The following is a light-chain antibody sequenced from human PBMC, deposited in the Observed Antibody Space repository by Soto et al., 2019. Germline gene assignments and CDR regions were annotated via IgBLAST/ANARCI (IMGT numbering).Light chain of an antibody. CDR2: GAS. CDR3: QQYNYWPRT. Sequence: EIVMTQSPATLSVSPGERATLSCRASQSVSSNLAWYQQKPGQAPRLLIYGASTRATGIPARFSGSGSGTEFTLTISSLQSEDLVVYYCQQYNYWPRTFGQGTKVEVK. V-gene: IGKV3-15*01. CDR1: QSVSSN. J-gene: IGKJ1*01.